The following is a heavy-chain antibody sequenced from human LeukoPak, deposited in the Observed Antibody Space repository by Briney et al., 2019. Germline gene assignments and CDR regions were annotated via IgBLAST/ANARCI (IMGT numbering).Heavy chain of an antibody. CDR3: ANDRALAPFDY. CDR1: GFTFSSSG. Sequence: PGGSLRLSCEASGFTFSSSGMHWVRQAADKGLEWVAFIRSDGSDKFYADSVKGRSAISRDNSKNTLFLQMNSLRLEDTAVYYCANDRALAPFDYWGQGTLVTVSS. J-gene: IGHJ4*02. V-gene: IGHV3-30*02. CDR2: IRSDGSDK.